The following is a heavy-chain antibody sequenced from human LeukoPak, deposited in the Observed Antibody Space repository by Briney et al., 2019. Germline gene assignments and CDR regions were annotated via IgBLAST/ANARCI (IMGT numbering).Heavy chain of an antibody. J-gene: IGHJ4*02. CDR2: ISDSGGNT. Sequence: PGGSLRLSCAASGFTFSSCAMTWVRQAPGKGLEWVSTISDSGGNTYYADSVKGRVTLSRDNSKNTLYLQMNSLRAEDTAVYYCAKGSLHPGIFDYWGQGTLVTVSS. V-gene: IGHV3-23*01. CDR1: GFTFSSCA. CDR3: AKGSLHPGIFDY.